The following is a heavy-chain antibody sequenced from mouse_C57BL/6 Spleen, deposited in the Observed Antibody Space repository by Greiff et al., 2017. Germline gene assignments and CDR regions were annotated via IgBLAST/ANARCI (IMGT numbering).Heavy chain of an antibody. Sequence: VQLQQPGAELVKPGASVKLSCKASGYTFTSYWMHWVKQRPGQGLEWIGMIHHNSGSTNYNEKFKSKATLTVDKSSSTAYMQLSSLTSEDSAVYYCARSDDYRGYFDYWGQGTTLTVSS. CDR1: GYTFTSYW. J-gene: IGHJ2*01. CDR3: ARSDDYRGYFDY. V-gene: IGHV1-64*01. D-gene: IGHD2-4*01. CDR2: IHHNSGST.